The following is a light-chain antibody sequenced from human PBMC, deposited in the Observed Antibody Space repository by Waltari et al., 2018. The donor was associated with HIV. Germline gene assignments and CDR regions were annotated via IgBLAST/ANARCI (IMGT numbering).Light chain of an antibody. J-gene: IGLJ2*01. CDR2: GVS. CDR1: SSDIGGYDY. V-gene: IGLV2-14*01. Sequence: QSALTQPASVSGSPGQSITISCTGTSSDIGGYDYVSWYQQHPGQAPKLMIYGVSSRPSGVSNRFSGSRSGNTASLTISGLQAEDEADYYCSAYTSISTLAVFGGGTKLTVL. CDR3: SAYTSISTLAV.